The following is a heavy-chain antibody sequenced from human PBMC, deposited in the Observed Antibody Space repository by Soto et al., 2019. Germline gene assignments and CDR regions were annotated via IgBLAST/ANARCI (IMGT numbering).Heavy chain of an antibody. J-gene: IGHJ5*02. D-gene: IGHD2-15*01. CDR2: IYYSGRT. CDR1: GDSISTYY. V-gene: IGHV4-59*01. CDR3: ARAELSRFDP. Sequence: SETLSLTCTVSGDSISTYYWSWIRQPPGMGLEWIGYIYYSGRTDYNPSLKSRVTISVDTSKNQFSLKLSSVTAADTAVYYCARAELSRFDPWGQGTMVTVYS.